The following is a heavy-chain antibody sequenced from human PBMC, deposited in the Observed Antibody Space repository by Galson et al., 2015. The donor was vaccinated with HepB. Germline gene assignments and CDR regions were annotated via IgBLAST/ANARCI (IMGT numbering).Heavy chain of an antibody. CDR2: IIPIFGTA. J-gene: IGHJ6*04. V-gene: IGHV1-69*13. CDR3: ARDRSVDTAMRLDV. D-gene: IGHD5-18*01. Sequence: SVKVSCKASGGTFSSYAISWVRQAPGQGLEWMGGIIPIFGTANYAQKFQGRVTITADESTSTAYMELSSLRSEDTAVYYCARDRSVDTAMRLDVWGKGTTVTVSS. CDR1: GGTFSSYA.